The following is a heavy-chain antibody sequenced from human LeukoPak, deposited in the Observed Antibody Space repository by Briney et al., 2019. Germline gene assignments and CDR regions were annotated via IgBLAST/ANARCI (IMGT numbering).Heavy chain of an antibody. CDR3: AIMHPYYDGSGYWVQ. CDR1: GFTFSSYA. Sequence: PGGSLRLSCAASGFTFSSYAMSWVRQAPGKGLEWVSGISTSGGSTSYADSVKGRFTISRDNPRNTLYMEMNSLRAEDTAVYYCAIMHPYYDGSGYWVQWGQGTLVTVSS. CDR2: ISTSGGST. V-gene: IGHV3-23*01. D-gene: IGHD3-22*01. J-gene: IGHJ4*02.